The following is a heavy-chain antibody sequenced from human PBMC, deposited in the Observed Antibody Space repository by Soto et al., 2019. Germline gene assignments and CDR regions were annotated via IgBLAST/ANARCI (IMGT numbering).Heavy chain of an antibody. Sequence: NPSETLSLTCTVSGGSIKLGGYYWGWVRQPPGKGLEWVATIYYSGTTYYNPSLKSRLTISLDTSRNQFSLDLTSVTAADTAVYYCARLAYSHYSTWGRGTLVTVSS. V-gene: IGHV4-39*01. D-gene: IGHD5-12*01. J-gene: IGHJ4*02. CDR1: GGSIKLGGYY. CDR2: IYYSGTT. CDR3: ARLAYSHYST.